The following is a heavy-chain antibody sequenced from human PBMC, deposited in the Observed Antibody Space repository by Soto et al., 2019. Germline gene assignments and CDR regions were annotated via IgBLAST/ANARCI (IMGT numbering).Heavy chain of an antibody. Sequence: ASVKVSCKASGYTFTGYYMHWVRQAPGQGLEWMGWINPNSGGTNYAQKFQGRVTMTRDTSISTAYMELSRLRSDDTAVYYCAREAAAGTGGFDYWGQGTLVTVSS. D-gene: IGHD6-13*01. J-gene: IGHJ4*02. V-gene: IGHV1-2*02. CDR1: GYTFTGYY. CDR2: INPNSGGT. CDR3: AREAAAGTGGFDY.